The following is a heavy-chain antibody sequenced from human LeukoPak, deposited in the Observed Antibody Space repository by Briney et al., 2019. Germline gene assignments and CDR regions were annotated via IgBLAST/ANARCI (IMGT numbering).Heavy chain of an antibody. CDR2: ISGSGGST. CDR3: AKDRTITMIVVAYY. J-gene: IGHJ4*02. Sequence: GGSLRLSCAASGFTFSSYAMSWVRQAPGNGLEWVSAISGSGGSTYYADSVKGRFTISRDNSKNTLYLQMNSLRAEDTAVYYCAKDRTITMIVVAYYRGQGTLVTVSS. D-gene: IGHD3-22*01. CDR1: GFTFSSYA. V-gene: IGHV3-23*01.